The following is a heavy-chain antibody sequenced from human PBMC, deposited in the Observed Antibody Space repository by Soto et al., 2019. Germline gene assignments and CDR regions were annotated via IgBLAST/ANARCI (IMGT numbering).Heavy chain of an antibody. J-gene: IGHJ5*02. CDR2: IYYSGST. V-gene: IGHV4-59*08. Sequence: PSETLSLTCTVSGGSISSYYWSWIRQPPGKGLEWIGYIYYSGSTNYNPSLKSRVTISVDTSKNQFSLKLSSVTAADTAVYYCAIPRCSGGSCGWFDPWGQGTLVTVSS. CDR1: GGSISSYY. CDR3: AIPRCSGGSCGWFDP. D-gene: IGHD2-15*01.